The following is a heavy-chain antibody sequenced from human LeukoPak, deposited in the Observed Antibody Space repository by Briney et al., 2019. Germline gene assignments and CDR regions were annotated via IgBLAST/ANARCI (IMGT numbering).Heavy chain of an antibody. CDR1: GFTVSSNY. CDR3: AKVMRGAFDI. V-gene: IGHV3-23*01. Sequence: GGSLRLSCAASGFTVSSNYMSWVRQAPGKGLEWVSAISGSGGSTYYADSVKGRFTISRDNSKNTLYLQMNSLRAEDTAVYYCAKVMRGAFDIWGQGTMVTVSS. CDR2: ISGSGGST. J-gene: IGHJ3*02.